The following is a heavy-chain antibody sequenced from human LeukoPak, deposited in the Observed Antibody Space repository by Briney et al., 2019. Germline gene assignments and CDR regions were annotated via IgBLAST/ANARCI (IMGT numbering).Heavy chain of an antibody. CDR1: GDSVSSNSAA. V-gene: IGHV6-1*01. J-gene: IGHJ4*02. CDR3: ARQGPQLSPNGFDY. CDR2: TYYRSKWYN. Sequence: SQTLSLTCALSGDSVSSNSAAWNWIRQSPSRGLEWLGRTYYRSKWYNDYAVSVKSRITINPDTSKNQFSLQLNSVTPEDTAVYYCARQGPQLSPNGFDYWGQGTLVTVSS. D-gene: IGHD3-16*02.